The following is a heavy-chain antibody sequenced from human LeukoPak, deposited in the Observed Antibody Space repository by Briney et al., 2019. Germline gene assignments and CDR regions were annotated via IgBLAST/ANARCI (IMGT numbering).Heavy chain of an antibody. CDR1: GGSLSGYY. J-gene: IGHJ3*02. CDR2: INHSGST. CDR3: ARERPPYYYGSGSYRAFDI. D-gene: IGHD3-10*01. V-gene: IGHV4-34*01. Sequence: SSETLSLTCAVYGGSLSGYYWSWIRQPPGKGLEWIGEINHSGSTNYNPSLKSRVTISVDTSKNQFSLKLSSVTAADTAVYYCARERPPYYYGSGSYRAFDIWGQGTMVTVSS.